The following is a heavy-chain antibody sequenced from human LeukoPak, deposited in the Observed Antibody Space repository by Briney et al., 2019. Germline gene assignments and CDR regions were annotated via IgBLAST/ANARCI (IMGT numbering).Heavy chain of an antibody. CDR1: GYSFNTYW. Sequence: GESLKISCKGSGYSFNTYWIAWVRQMPGKGLEWMGIIYPGDSDIRYSPSFQGQVTISADESISTTYLQWSRLKASDTAMYYCARQADYNILTGYFKGHLDYWGQGTLVTVSS. V-gene: IGHV5-51*01. CDR2: IYPGDSDI. J-gene: IGHJ4*02. CDR3: ARQADYNILTGYFKGHLDY. D-gene: IGHD3-9*01.